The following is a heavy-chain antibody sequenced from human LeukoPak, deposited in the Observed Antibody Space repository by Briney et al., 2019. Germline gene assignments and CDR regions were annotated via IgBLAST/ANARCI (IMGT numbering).Heavy chain of an antibody. Sequence: GGSLRLSCAASGFTFSSYSMNWVRQAPGKGLEWVSPISSSSSYIYYADSVKGRFTISRDNAKNSLYLQMNSLRAEDTAVYYCARGQYDFWSGYYMADPYYYYGMDVWGQGTTVTVSS. CDR3: ARGQYDFWSGYYMADPYYYYGMDV. CDR2: ISSSSSYI. D-gene: IGHD3-3*01. CDR1: GFTFSSYS. J-gene: IGHJ6*02. V-gene: IGHV3-21*01.